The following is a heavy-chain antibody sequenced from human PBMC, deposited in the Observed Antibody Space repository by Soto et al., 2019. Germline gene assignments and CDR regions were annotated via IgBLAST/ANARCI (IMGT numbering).Heavy chain of an antibody. D-gene: IGHD2-15*01. Sequence: GGSLRLSCAASGFTFSSYAMSWVRQAPGKGLEWVSAISGSGGSTYYADSVKGRFTISRDNSKNTLYLQMNSLRAEDTAVYYCACDIVVVVAATPFFDYWGQGSLVTVPQ. CDR2: ISGSGGST. J-gene: IGHJ4*02. CDR1: GFTFSSYA. CDR3: ACDIVVVVAATPFFDY. V-gene: IGHV3-23*01.